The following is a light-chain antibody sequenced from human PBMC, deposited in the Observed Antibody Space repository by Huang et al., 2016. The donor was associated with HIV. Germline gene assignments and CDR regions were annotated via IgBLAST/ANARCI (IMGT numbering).Light chain of an antibody. J-gene: IGKJ1*01. CDR3: QQYDNWPLT. V-gene: IGKV3-15*01. CDR1: QSVRSH. CDR2: GSS. Sequence: EIVMTQSPATLSVSPGERATLSCRASQSVRSHLAWYHQKPGQAPRLLIYGSSPRATGIPARFSGSGSGTDFTLTISSLLSEDFAVYYCQQYDNWPLTFGQGTKVEIK.